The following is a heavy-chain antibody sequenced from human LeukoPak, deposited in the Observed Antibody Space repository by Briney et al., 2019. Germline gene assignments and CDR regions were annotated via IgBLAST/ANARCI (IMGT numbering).Heavy chain of an antibody. J-gene: IGHJ4*02. V-gene: IGHV4-34*01. CDR3: ARAARGWKEWPVGGGFDY. D-gene: IGHD6-19*01. Sequence: SETLSLTCAVYGGSFSGYYWSWIRQPPGKGLEWIGEINHSGSTNYNPSLKSRVTISVDTSKNQFSLKLSSVTAADTAVDYCARAARGWKEWPVGGGFDYWGQGTLVTVS. CDR1: GGSFSGYY. CDR2: INHSGST.